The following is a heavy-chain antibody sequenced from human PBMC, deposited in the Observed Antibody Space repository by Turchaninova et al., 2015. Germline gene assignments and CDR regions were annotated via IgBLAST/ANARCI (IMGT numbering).Heavy chain of an antibody. D-gene: IGHD5-18*01. J-gene: IGHJ3*02. CDR3: ARARDTTMVIDAFDI. V-gene: IGHV3-21*01. CDR2: ISSSSSYI. CDR1: GFTFSSCT. Sequence: VQLVESGXXXVKXXGSLXLSCXAXGFTFSSCTMNWVRQAPGKGQEWVSSISSSSSYIYYSDSVKGRFTISRDNAKNSLYLQMNSLRAEDTAVYYCARARDTTMVIDAFDIWGQGTMVTVSS.